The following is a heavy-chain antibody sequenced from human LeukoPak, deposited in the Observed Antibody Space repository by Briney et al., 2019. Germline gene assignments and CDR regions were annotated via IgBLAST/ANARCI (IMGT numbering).Heavy chain of an antibody. CDR2: IYYSGST. Sequence: KTSQTLSLTCTVSGGSISSGDYYWSWIRQPPGKGLEWIGYIYYSGSTYYNPSLKSRVTISVDTSKNQFSLKLSSVTAADTAVYYCAREGVTGNWNYVYYYYGMDVWGQGTTVTVSS. CDR1: GGSISSGDYY. D-gene: IGHD1-7*01. CDR3: AREGVTGNWNYVYYYYGMDV. V-gene: IGHV4-30-4*01. J-gene: IGHJ6*02.